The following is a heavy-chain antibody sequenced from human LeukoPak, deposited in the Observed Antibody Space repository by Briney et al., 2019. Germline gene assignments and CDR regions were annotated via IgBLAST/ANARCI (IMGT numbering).Heavy chain of an antibody. J-gene: IGHJ4*02. CDR3: AKEVRGGSDLDY. D-gene: IGHD2-15*01. CDR1: GFTFDDYA. CDR2: ISWNSGSI. Sequence: GGSLRLSCAASGFTFDDYAMHWVRQAPGKGLEWVSGISWNSGSIGYADSVKGRFTISRDNAKNSLYLQMNSLRAEDTALYYCAKEVRGGSDLDYWGQGTLVTVSS. V-gene: IGHV3-9*01.